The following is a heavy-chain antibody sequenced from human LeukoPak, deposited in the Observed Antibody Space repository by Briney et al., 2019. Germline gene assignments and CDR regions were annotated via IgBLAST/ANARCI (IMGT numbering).Heavy chain of an antibody. CDR1: GGSISSSSYY. V-gene: IGHV4-39*07. J-gene: IGHJ1*01. CDR2: IYHSGST. CDR3: AREAGRAQYFQH. Sequence: SETLSLTCTVSGGSISSSSYYWGWIRQPPGKGLEWIGYIYHSGSTYYNPSLKSRVTISVDRSKNQFSLKLSSVTAADTAVYYCAREAGRAQYFQHWGQGTLVTVSS. D-gene: IGHD6-19*01.